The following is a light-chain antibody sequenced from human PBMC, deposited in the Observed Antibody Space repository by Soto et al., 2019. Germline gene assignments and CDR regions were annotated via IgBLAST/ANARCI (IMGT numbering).Light chain of an antibody. J-gene: IGLJ1*01. CDR3: QTWGTGIHV. Sequence: QAVVTQSPSASASLGASVKFTCTLSSGHSSYAIAWHQQQPEKGPRYLMKLNSDGSHSKGDGIPDRFSGSSSGAERYLTISSLQSEDEADYYCQTWGTGIHVFGTWTKVTVL. V-gene: IGLV4-69*01. CDR2: LNSDGSH. CDR1: SGHSSYA.